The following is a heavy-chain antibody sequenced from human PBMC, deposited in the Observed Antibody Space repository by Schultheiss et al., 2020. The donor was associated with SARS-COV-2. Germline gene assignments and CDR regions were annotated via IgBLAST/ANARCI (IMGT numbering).Heavy chain of an antibody. J-gene: IGHJ6*02. Sequence: GGSLRLSCAASGFTFSSYAMSWVRQAPGKGLEWVSAISGSGGSTYYADSVKGRFTISRDNSKNTLYLQMNSLRAEDTAVYYCAKDQSKLELLYYYYYRMGVWAQGATVTVSS. V-gene: IGHV3-23*01. CDR3: AKDQSKLELLYYYYYRMGV. CDR2: ISGSGGST. D-gene: IGHD1-7*01. CDR1: GFTFSSYA.